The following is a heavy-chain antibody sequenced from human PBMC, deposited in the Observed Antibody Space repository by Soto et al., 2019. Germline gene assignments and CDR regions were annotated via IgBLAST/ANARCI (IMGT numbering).Heavy chain of an antibody. D-gene: IGHD5-12*01. CDR1: GFTFSSFD. CDR2: IRGNGDPP. J-gene: IGHJ4*02. V-gene: IGHV3-64D*06. CDR3: VKSRGGNNFDFFD. Sequence: HPGGSLRLSCAASGFTFSSFDMHWVRQATGKGLEWVSGIRGNGDPPFYADSVKGRFTISRDNSKNTLYLQMSSLSADDTAVYYCVKSRGGNNFDFFDWGQGALVTVSS.